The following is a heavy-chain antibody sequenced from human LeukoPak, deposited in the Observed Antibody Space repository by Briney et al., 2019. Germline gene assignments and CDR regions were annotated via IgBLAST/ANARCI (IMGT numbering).Heavy chain of an antibody. CDR3: AKGLGYDIFDPDY. CDR2: IKSKTDGGTT. Sequence: PGGSLRLSCAASGFTFSNAWMSWVRQAPGKGLEWVGRIKSKTDGGTTDYAAPVKGRFTISRDNSKNTLYLQMNSLRAEDTAVYYCAKGLGYDIFDPDYWGQGTLVTVSS. D-gene: IGHD3-9*01. J-gene: IGHJ4*02. V-gene: IGHV3-15*01. CDR1: GFTFSNAW.